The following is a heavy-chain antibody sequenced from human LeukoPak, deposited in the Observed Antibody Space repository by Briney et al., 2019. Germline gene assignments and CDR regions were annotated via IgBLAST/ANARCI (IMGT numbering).Heavy chain of an antibody. Sequence: AGSLRLSCTASGFTFSNYWMHWVRQAPGEGLVWVSRINTDGSSTTFADSVTGRFTISRDNAKNALYLQLNGLRAEDTAVYYCARAASCGGDCSSSYLEHWGQGALVTVSS. CDR1: GFTFSNYW. CDR3: ARAASCGGDCSSSYLEH. V-gene: IGHV3-74*03. J-gene: IGHJ1*01. CDR2: INTDGSST. D-gene: IGHD2-21*02.